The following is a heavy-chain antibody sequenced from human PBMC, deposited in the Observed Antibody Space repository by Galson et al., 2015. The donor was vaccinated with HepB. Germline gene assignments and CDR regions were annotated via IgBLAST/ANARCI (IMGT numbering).Heavy chain of an antibody. Sequence: SLRLSCAASGFTFSTYAMSWVRQAPGKGLEWVSIISGSGGITYYADSVKGRFTISRDKSRNTLYLQMNSLRVDDTAVYYCAKDVATVIPPIVNSGGQGILVSVSS. CDR2: ISGSGGIT. D-gene: IGHD4-23*01. CDR1: GFTFSTYA. CDR3: AKDVATVIPPIVNS. V-gene: IGHV3-23*01. J-gene: IGHJ5*01.